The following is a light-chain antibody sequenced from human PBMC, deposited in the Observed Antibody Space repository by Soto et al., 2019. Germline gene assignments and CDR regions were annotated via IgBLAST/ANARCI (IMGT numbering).Light chain of an antibody. J-gene: IGKJ1*01. V-gene: IGKV1-39*01. CDR3: QQNHSIPRT. Sequence: DIQMTQSPSSLSAFVVDRVTITCRASLAMSSDLNWYQQKSGKAPKLLISAASSLESGVPPRFSGSGSGTDLTITLTHLQTEDFATYSSQQNHSIPRTFGQAPTVDI. CDR2: AAS. CDR1: LAMSSD.